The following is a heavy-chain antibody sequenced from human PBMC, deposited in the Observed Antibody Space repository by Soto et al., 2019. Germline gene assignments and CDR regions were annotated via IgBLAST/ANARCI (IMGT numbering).Heavy chain of an antibody. CDR3: ARLGYCRGGTCSGEDY. Sequence: SVQVSCKASGGTFNSNAISWVRQAPGQGLEWMGGIIPIFGTADYAQKLQGRVTITADESTRTAYMELTSLRSEDTAIYYCARLGYCRGGTCSGEDYWGQGTLVTVSS. CDR1: GGTFNSNA. V-gene: IGHV1-69*13. J-gene: IGHJ4*02. CDR2: IIPIFGTA. D-gene: IGHD2-15*01.